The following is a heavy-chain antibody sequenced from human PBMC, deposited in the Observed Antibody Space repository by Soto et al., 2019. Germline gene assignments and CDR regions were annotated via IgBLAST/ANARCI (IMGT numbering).Heavy chain of an antibody. CDR1: GGSISSSSYY. CDR2: IYYSGST. J-gene: IGHJ5*02. V-gene: IGHV4-39*01. Sequence: QLQLQESGPGLVKPSETLSLTCTVSGGSISSSSYYWGWIRQPPGKGLEWIGSIYYSGSTYYNPSLKSRVTTSVDTSKNLFSLKLSSVTAADTAVYYCARAGIAAAGLWWFDPWGQGTLVTFSS. D-gene: IGHD6-13*01. CDR3: ARAGIAAAGLWWFDP.